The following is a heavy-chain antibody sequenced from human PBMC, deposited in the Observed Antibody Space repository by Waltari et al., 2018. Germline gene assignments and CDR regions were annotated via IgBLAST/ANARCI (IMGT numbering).Heavy chain of an antibody. V-gene: IGHV1-69*12. Sequence: QVQLVQSGAEVRKPGASVKVACKAPGGTLSCYPIAWGRQAPGQGLEWVGGIIPIFGTANYAQKFQGRVTITADESTSTAYMELSSLRSEDTAVYYCAREDLSNLIDYWGQGTLVTVSS. D-gene: IGHD3-3*01. J-gene: IGHJ4*02. CDR1: GGTLSCYP. CDR3: AREDLSNLIDY. CDR2: IIPIFGTA.